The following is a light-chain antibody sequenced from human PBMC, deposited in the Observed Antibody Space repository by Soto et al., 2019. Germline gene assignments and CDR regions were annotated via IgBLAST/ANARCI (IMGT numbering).Light chain of an antibody. Sequence: EIVLTQSPATLSLSPGERATLSCRASQSVSSYLAWYQQKPGQAPRLLIYDASNRATGIPARFSGSGSGTAFPPTISSLVPADFAVYYCQQRSNWPPVTFGQGTKLEIK. CDR1: QSVSSY. CDR3: QQRSNWPPVT. J-gene: IGKJ2*01. CDR2: DAS. V-gene: IGKV3-11*01.